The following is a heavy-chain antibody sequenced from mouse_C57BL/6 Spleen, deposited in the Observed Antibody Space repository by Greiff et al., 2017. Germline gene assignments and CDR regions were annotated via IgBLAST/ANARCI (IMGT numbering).Heavy chain of an antibody. D-gene: IGHD1-3*01. Sequence: VQLKQSGTVLARPGASVKMSCKTSGYTFTSYWMHWVKQRPGQGLEWLGAIYPGNSDTCYNQKFKGKATLTAVTSASTAYMELSSLTNEDAAVYYCTRWVSSFAYWGQGTLVTVSA. CDR1: GYTFTSYW. CDR2: IYPGNSDT. V-gene: IGHV1-5*01. J-gene: IGHJ3*01. CDR3: TRWVSSFAY.